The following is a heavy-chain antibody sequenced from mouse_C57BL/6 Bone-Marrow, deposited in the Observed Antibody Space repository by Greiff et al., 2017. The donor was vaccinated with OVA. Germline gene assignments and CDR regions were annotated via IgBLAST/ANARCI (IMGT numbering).Heavy chain of an antibody. CDR3: ARIYSNWYFDV. D-gene: IGHD2-5*01. Sequence: QVQLKQSGPELVKPGASVKISCKASGYAFSSSWMNWVKQRPGKGLEWIGRIYPGDGDTNYNGKFKGKATLTADKSSSTAYMQLSRLTSEDSAVYFCARIYSNWYFDVWGTGTTVTVSS. J-gene: IGHJ1*03. CDR2: IYPGDGDT. CDR1: GYAFSSSW. V-gene: IGHV1-82*01.